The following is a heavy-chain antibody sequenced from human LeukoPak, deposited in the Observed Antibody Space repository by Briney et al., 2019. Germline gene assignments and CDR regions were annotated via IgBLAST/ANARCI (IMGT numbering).Heavy chain of an antibody. CDR3: ARWVSNWNDGGYFDY. V-gene: IGHV3-21*01. CDR1: GFTFSSYS. J-gene: IGHJ4*02. CDR2: ISSSSSYI. D-gene: IGHD1-1*01. Sequence: PGGSLRLSCAASGFTFSSYSMNWVRQAPGKGLEWVSSISSSSSYIYYADSVKGRFTISRDNAKNSLYPQMNSLRAEDTAVYYCARWVSNWNDGGYFDYWGQGTLVTVSS.